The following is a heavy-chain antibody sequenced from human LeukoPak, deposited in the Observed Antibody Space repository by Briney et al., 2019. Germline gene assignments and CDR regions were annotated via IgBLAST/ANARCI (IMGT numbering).Heavy chain of an antibody. V-gene: IGHV3-7*04. CDR3: ARARYSDY. D-gene: IGHD3-9*01. CDR1: GFTFSRYW. CDR2: IKEDGSEN. Sequence: GGSLRLSCAASGFTFSRYWMTWVRQAPGKGLEWVANIKEDGSENGYVDSVKGRFTISRDKAKNSLYLQMNSLRAEDTAVYYCARARYSDYWGQGTLVTVSS. J-gene: IGHJ4*02.